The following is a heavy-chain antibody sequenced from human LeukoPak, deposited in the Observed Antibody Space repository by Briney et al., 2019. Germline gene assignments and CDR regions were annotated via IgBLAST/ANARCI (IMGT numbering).Heavy chain of an antibody. CDR3: ARVGYYDFWSENY. CDR1: GFTFSSYA. Sequence: PGGSLRLSCAASGFTFSSYAMSWVRQAPGKGLEWVSAISGTGGSTYYADSVKGRFTISRDNSKNTLYLQMNSLRAEDTAVYYCARVGYYDFWSENYWGQGTLVTVSS. V-gene: IGHV3-23*01. J-gene: IGHJ4*02. D-gene: IGHD3-3*01. CDR2: ISGTGGST.